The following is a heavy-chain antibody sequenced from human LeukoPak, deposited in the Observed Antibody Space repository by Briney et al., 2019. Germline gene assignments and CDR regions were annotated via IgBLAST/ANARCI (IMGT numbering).Heavy chain of an antibody. D-gene: IGHD6-19*01. CDR2: INHSGST. J-gene: IGHJ4*02. Sequence: SETLSLTCAVYGGSFSGYYWSWIRQPPGKGLEWIGEINHSGSTNYNPSLKSRVTISVDTSKNQFSLKLSSVTAADTAVYYCARVGWAGYGSGWSLDYWGQGTLVTVSS. V-gene: IGHV4-34*01. CDR1: GGSFSGYY. CDR3: ARVGWAGYGSGWSLDY.